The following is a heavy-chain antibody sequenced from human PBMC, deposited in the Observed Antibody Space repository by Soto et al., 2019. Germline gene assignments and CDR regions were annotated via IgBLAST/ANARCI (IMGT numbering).Heavy chain of an antibody. D-gene: IGHD6-13*01. CDR2: IYYSGST. Sequence: LSLTCTVSGGSISSYYWSWIRQPPGKGLEWIGYIYYSGSTNYNPSLKSRVTISVDTSKNQFSLKLSSVTAADTAVYYCAREGVSSSWYNYYAMDVWGQGTTVTVSS. V-gene: IGHV4-59*01. CDR1: GGSISSYY. CDR3: AREGVSSSWYNYYAMDV. J-gene: IGHJ6*02.